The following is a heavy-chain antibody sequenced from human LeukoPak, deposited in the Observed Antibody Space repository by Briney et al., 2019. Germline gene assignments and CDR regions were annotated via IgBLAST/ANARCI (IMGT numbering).Heavy chain of an antibody. Sequence: ASVKVSCKASGYTFTGYFMHWVRQAPGQGLEWMGWINPNSGGTNYAQKFQGRVTMTRDTSISTAYMELSRLRSDDTAVYYCARFGELKRSPDYWGQGTLVTVSS. CDR3: ARFGELKRSPDY. CDR1: GYTFTGYF. CDR2: INPNSGGT. V-gene: IGHV1-2*02. J-gene: IGHJ4*02. D-gene: IGHD3-10*01.